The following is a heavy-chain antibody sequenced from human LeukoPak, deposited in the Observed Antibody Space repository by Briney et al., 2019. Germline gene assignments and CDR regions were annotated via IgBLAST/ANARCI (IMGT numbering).Heavy chain of an antibody. V-gene: IGHV3-15*01. CDR1: GFTFSNAW. J-gene: IGHJ4*02. CDR2: IKSKTDGGTT. CDR3: TPHTYDILTGYYQFDY. D-gene: IGHD3-9*01. Sequence: GGSLRLSCAASGFTFSNAWMSWVRQAPGKGLEWVGRIKSKTDGGTTDYAAPVKGRFTISRDDSKNTLYLQMNSLKTEDTAVYYCTPHTYDILTGYYQFDYWGQGALVTVSS.